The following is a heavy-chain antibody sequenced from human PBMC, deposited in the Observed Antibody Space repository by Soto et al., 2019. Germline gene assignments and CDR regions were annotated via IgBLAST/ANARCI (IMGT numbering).Heavy chain of an antibody. CDR1: GGSISSGGYY. D-gene: IGHD6-13*01. J-gene: IGHJ4*02. Sequence: QVQLQESGPGLVKPSQPLSLTCTVSGGSISSGGYYWIWISQHPGKGLEWIGYIYYRGSTYYNPSLKSRVTISVDTSKNQFSLKLSSVTAADTAVYYCAGGRAAAGTCGDYWGQGTLVTVSS. V-gene: IGHV4-31*03. CDR3: AGGRAAAGTCGDY. CDR2: IYYRGST.